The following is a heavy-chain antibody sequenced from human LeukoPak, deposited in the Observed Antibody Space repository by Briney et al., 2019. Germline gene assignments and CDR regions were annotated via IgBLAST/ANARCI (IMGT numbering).Heavy chain of an antibody. Sequence: GGSLRLSCGASGFTFRSHAMNWVRQAPGKGLEWVSAITGSGAGGTDYADSVKGRFTISTDNSKNTVYLEMNSLRAEDTAVYYCAKPQQLELFFGPDAFDSWGQGTMVTVSS. V-gene: IGHV3-23*01. CDR1: GFTFRSHA. CDR3: AKPQQLELFFGPDAFDS. D-gene: IGHD3-3*01. CDR2: ITGSGAGGT. J-gene: IGHJ3*02.